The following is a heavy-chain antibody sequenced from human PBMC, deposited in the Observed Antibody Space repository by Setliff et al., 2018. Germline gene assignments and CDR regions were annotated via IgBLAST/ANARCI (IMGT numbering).Heavy chain of an antibody. CDR1: GFTFSSYS. Sequence: PGGSLRLSCAASGFTFSSYSMNWVRQAPGKGLEWVSYISSSSSTIYYADSVKGRLTISRDNAKNSLYLQMNSLRAEDTAVYYCARKSGSYYFNVFDLWGQGTMVTVSS. J-gene: IGHJ3*01. CDR3: ARKSGSYYFNVFDL. D-gene: IGHD1-26*01. CDR2: ISSSSSTI. V-gene: IGHV3-48*04.